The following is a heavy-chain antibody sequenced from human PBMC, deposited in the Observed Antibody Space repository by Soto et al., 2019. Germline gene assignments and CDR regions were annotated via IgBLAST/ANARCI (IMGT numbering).Heavy chain of an antibody. CDR1: GFSLSTSGVG. J-gene: IGHJ3*01. V-gene: IGHV2-5*01. Sequence: QITLKESGPPLVKPTQTLTLTCTFSGFSLSTSGVGVGWIHQPPGQALDWLALIYWNGDQRYSPSLKNRLTITKDTPKNQVVLSMTNVDPADTATYYCARLLRYPMGAFHFWGQGTRVTVSS. CDR3: ARLLRYPMGAFHF. CDR2: IYWNGDQ. D-gene: IGHD3-9*01.